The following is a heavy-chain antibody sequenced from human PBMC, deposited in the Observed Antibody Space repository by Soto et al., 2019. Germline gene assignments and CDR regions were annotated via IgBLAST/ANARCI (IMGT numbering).Heavy chain of an antibody. V-gene: IGHV3-30*02. J-gene: IGHJ4*02. D-gene: IGHD1-1*01. CDR1: GFTFSSYG. CDR3: AKDYAAYNYGYFDS. Sequence: GGSLRLSCAASGFTFSSYGMHWVRQAPGKGLEWVAFMWYDGSSKYYSDSVKGRFTISRDNSKNTVDLQMNRLRAEDTAVYYCAKDYAAYNYGYFDSWGQGTLVTVSS. CDR2: MWYDGSSK.